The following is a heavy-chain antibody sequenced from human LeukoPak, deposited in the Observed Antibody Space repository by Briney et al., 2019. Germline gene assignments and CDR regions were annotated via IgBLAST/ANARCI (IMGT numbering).Heavy chain of an antibody. Sequence: GRSLRLSCAASGFTFDDYAMHWVRQAPGKGLEWVSGISWNSGSIGYADSVKGRFTISRDNAKNSLYLQMNSLRAEDTALYYCAKGDGYTYGMTPFDYWGQGTLVTVSS. V-gene: IGHV3-9*01. J-gene: IGHJ4*02. CDR1: GFTFDDYA. D-gene: IGHD5-12*01. CDR2: ISWNSGSI. CDR3: AKGDGYTYGMTPFDY.